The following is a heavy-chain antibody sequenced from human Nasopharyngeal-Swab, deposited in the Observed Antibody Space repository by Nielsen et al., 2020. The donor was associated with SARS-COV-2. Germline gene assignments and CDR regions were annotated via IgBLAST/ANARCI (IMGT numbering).Heavy chain of an antibody. D-gene: IGHD2-21*02. V-gene: IGHV4-4*02. CDR3: ARGGDWRFDP. CDR1: GDSISSDKW. Sequence: SETLSLTCAVSGDSISSDKWWCWVRPPPGKGQEWTGEIYHTGRTNYNPSLKSRVTMSVDKSKNQFSLNMFTVTAEDTAVYFCARGGDWRFDPWGQGILVTVSS. CDR2: IYHTGRT. J-gene: IGHJ5*02.